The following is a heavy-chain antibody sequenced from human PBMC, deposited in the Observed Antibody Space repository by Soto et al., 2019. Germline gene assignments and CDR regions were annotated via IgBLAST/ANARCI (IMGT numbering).Heavy chain of an antibody. CDR2: ISSSGSTI. CDR3: ASFDSYGMYV. Sequence: EVQLVESGGGLVQPGGSLRLSCAASGFTFSSYEMNWVRQAPGKGLEWVSYISSSGSTIYYADSVKGRFTISRDNAKNSLYLQMNSLRAEDTAVYYCASFDSYGMYVWGQGTTVTVSS. J-gene: IGHJ6*02. D-gene: IGHD3-22*01. CDR1: GFTFSSYE. V-gene: IGHV3-48*03.